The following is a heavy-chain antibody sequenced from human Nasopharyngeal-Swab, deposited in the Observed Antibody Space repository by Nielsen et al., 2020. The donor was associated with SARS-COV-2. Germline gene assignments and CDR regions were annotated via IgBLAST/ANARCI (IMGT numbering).Heavy chain of an antibody. J-gene: IGHJ5*02. Sequence: GESLKISCAASGFTFSSYEMNWVRQAPGKGLEWVSYISSSSSYTNYADSVKGRFTISRDNAKNSLYLQMNSLRAEDTAVYYCAREWDYGSGSYYRKYNWFDPWGQGTLVTVSS. V-gene: IGHV3-21*05. CDR1: GFTFSSYE. CDR2: ISSSSSYT. CDR3: AREWDYGSGSYYRKYNWFDP. D-gene: IGHD3-10*01.